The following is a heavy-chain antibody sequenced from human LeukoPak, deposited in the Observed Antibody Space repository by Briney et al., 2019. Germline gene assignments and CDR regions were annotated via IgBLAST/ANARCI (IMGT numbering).Heavy chain of an antibody. J-gene: IGHJ4*02. Sequence: KPSETLSLTCTVSGCSISSYCWSWIRQPAGKGLEWIGRIYTSGSTNYNPSLKSRVTMSVDTSKNQFSLKLSSVTAADTAVYYCARDRRGTIYYFDFWGQGTLVTVSS. CDR2: IYTSGST. CDR1: GCSISSYC. V-gene: IGHV4-4*07. D-gene: IGHD3-10*01. CDR3: ARDRRGTIYYFDF.